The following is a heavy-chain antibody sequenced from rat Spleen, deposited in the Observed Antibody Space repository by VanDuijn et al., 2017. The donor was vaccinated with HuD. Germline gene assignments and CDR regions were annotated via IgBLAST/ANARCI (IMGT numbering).Heavy chain of an antibody. D-gene: IGHD4-1*01. CDR2: ITNTGRSV. CDR3: ATRGPWFAY. J-gene: IGHJ3*01. Sequence: EVQLVESGGGLVQPGGSLKLSCVASGFTFNNYWMTWIRQAPGKGLEWIASITNTGRSVHYPASVKGRFTISRDNAKSTLYLQMDSLRSEDTATYYCATRGPWFAYWGQGTLVTVSS. V-gene: IGHV5-31*01. CDR1: GFTFNNYW.